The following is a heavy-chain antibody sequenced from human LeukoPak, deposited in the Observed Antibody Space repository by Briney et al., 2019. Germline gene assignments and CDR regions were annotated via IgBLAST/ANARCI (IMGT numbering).Heavy chain of an antibody. J-gene: IGHJ4*02. CDR1: GYSFTSYW. Sequence: GESLKISCKGSGYSFTSYWIGWVRQMPGKGLEWMGIIHPGDSVTRYSPSFQGQVTISADKSISTAYLQWSSLKASDTAMYYCARPIGGRDGYDYFDYWGQGTLVTVSS. CDR3: ARPIGGRDGYDYFDY. CDR2: IHPGDSVT. V-gene: IGHV5-51*01. D-gene: IGHD5-24*01.